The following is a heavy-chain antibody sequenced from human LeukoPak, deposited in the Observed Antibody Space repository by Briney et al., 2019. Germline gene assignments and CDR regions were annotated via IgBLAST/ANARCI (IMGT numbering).Heavy chain of an antibody. J-gene: IGHJ4*02. CDR2: ISYDGSNK. V-gene: IGHV3-30-3*01. CDR3: ARQLGGSGSY. CDR1: GFTFSSYA. D-gene: IGHD3-10*01. Sequence: GGSLRLSCATSGFTFSSYAMHWVRQAPGKGLEWVAVISYDGSNKYYADSVKGRFTISRDNSKNTLYLQMNSLRAEDTAVYYCARQLGGSGSYWGQGTLVTVSS.